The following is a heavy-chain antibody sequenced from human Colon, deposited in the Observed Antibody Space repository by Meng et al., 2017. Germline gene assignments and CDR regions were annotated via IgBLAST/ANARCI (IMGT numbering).Heavy chain of an antibody. D-gene: IGHD3-10*01. CDR3: AKDRKSATYNGGWF. CDR1: GFTFSIYD. CDR2: IIAPKT. J-gene: IGHJ4*02. Sequence: GESLKISCAASGFTFSIYDMSWVRQAPGKGLEWVSHIIAPKTYYAASVKGRFTISRDNSKNTVYLQMNSLREEDTAVYFCAKDRKSATYNGGWFWGRGTVVTVSS. V-gene: IGHV3-23*01.